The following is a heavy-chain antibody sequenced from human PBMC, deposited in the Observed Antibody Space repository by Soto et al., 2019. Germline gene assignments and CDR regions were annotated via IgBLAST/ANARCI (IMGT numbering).Heavy chain of an antibody. CDR2: ISWNSGSI. CDR1: GFTFDDYA. CDR3: AKGNTDFDY. Sequence: EVQLVESGGGLVQPGRSLRLSCAASGFTFDDYAMHWVRQAPGKGLEWVSGISWNSGSIGYADSVKGRFTISRDNAKNSLYLQMNSLRAEDTAVYYCAKGNTDFDYWGQGTLVTVSS. V-gene: IGHV3-9*01. J-gene: IGHJ4*02. D-gene: IGHD2-2*02.